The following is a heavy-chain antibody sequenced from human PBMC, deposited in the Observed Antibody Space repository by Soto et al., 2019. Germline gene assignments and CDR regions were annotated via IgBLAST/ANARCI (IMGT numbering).Heavy chain of an antibody. J-gene: IGHJ6*02. CDR3: ARDQWLVEGSVGYYYYGMDV. CDR1: GGSISSYY. D-gene: IGHD6-19*01. V-gene: IGHV4-59*01. Sequence: SETLSLTCTVSGGSISSYYWSWIRQSPGKGLEWIGYIYYSGSTNYNPSLKSRVTISVDTSKNQFSLELSSVTAGDTAVYYCARDQWLVEGSVGYYYYGMDVWGQGTTVTVSS. CDR2: IYYSGST.